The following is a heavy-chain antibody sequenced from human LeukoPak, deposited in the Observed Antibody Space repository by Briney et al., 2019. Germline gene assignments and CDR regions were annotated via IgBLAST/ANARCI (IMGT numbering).Heavy chain of an antibody. Sequence: PSETLSLTCAVYGVSFSGYYWSWIRQPPGQGLEGIGEINHSGSTNYNPSLESGVTISVDTSKNQFSLKLSSVTAADTAVYYCARGRTYYGSGSYYSGWGQGTLVTVSS. CDR3: ARGRTYYGSGSYYSG. CDR1: GVSFSGYY. J-gene: IGHJ4*02. CDR2: INHSGST. V-gene: IGHV4-34*01. D-gene: IGHD3-10*01.